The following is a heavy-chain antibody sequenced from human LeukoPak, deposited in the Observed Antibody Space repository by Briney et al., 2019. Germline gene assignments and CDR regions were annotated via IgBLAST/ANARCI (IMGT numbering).Heavy chain of an antibody. CDR3: ARDPPLITAAGSRYFQH. J-gene: IGHJ1*01. V-gene: IGHV3-7*01. Sequence: GGSLRLSCAASGFTFSNNWMSWVRQAPGKGLEWVANIKQDGSEKYYVDSVKGRFTISRDNAKNSLYLQMNSLRAEDTAVYYCARDPPLITAAGSRYFQHWGQGTLVTVSS. CDR1: GFTFSNNW. D-gene: IGHD6-13*01. CDR2: IKQDGSEK.